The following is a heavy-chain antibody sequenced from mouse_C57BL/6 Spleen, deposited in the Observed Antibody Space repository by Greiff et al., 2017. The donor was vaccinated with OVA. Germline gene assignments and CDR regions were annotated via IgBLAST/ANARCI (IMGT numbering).Heavy chain of an antibody. D-gene: IGHD2-1*01. V-gene: IGHV3-6*01. CDR3: ASMYYGNWFDY. Sequence: EVQLQQSGPGLVKPSQSLSLTCSVTGYSITSGYYWNWIRQFPGNKLEWMGYISYDGSNNYNPSLKNRISITRDTSKNQFFLKLNSVTTEDTATYYCASMYYGNWFDYWGQGTTLTVSS. CDR1: GYSITSGYY. J-gene: IGHJ2*01. CDR2: ISYDGSN.